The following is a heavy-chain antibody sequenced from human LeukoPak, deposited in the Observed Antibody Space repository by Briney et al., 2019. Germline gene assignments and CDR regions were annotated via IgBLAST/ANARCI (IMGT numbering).Heavy chain of an antibody. V-gene: IGHV1-58*02. CDR1: GFTFSKSA. CDR3: AADRIAVAGYWYFDL. CDR2: IVVGSGNT. Sequence: SVTVSFKSSGFTFSKSAMQWVRQARGQRLEWIGWIVVGSGNTNYAQNFQERVTITRDMSTSTAYMELSSLRSEDTAVYYCAADRIAVAGYWYFDLWGRGTLVTVSS. D-gene: IGHD6-19*01. J-gene: IGHJ2*01.